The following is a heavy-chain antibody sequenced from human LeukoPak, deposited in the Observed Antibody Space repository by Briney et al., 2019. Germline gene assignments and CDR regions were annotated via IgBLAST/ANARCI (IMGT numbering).Heavy chain of an antibody. CDR3: ARAPYYYDSSGYSYNWFDP. CDR1: GYTFTGYY. V-gene: IGHV1-2*02. D-gene: IGHD3-22*01. CDR2: INPNSGGT. Sequence: GASVKASCKASGYTFTGYYMHWVRQAPGQGLEWMGWINPNSGGTNYAQKFLGRVTMTRDTSISTAYMELSRLRSDDTAVYYCARAPYYYDSSGYSYNWFDPWGQGTLVTVSS. J-gene: IGHJ5*02.